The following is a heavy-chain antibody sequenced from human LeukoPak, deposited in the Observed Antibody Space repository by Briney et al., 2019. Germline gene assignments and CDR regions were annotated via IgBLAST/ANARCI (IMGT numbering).Heavy chain of an antibody. V-gene: IGHV4-59*08. CDR2: IYYSGST. CDR1: GGSISSYY. D-gene: IGHD6-19*01. Sequence: SETLSLTCTVSGGSISSYYWSWIRQPPGKGLEWIGYIYYSGSTNYNPSLKSRVTISVDTSKNQFSLKLSSVTAADTAVYYCARLTGGWGPHDYWGQGTLVTVSS. CDR3: ARLTGGWGPHDY. J-gene: IGHJ4*02.